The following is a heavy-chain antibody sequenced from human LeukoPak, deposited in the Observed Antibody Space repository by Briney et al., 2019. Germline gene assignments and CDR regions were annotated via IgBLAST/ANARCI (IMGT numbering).Heavy chain of an antibody. Sequence: PGRSLRLSCAASGFTFDDYAMHWVRQAPGKGLEWVSGISWNSGSIGYADSVKGRFTISRDNAKNSLYLQMNSLRAEDTALYYRAKVLSGSGVGFDYWGQGTLVTVSS. D-gene: IGHD1-26*01. J-gene: IGHJ4*02. V-gene: IGHV3-9*01. CDR3: AKVLSGSGVGFDY. CDR2: ISWNSGSI. CDR1: GFTFDDYA.